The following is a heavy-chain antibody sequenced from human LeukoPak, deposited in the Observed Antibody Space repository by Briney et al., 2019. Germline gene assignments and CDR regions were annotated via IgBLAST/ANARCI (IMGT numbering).Heavy chain of an antibody. CDR3: ARSVRWFGELLILGHPDYGMDV. CDR2: ISAYNGNT. D-gene: IGHD3-10*01. Sequence: ASVKVSCKASGYTFTSYGISWVRQAPGQGLEWMGWISAYNGNTNYAQKLQGRVTMTTDTSTSTAYMELRSLRSDDTAVYYCARSVRWFGELLILGHPDYGMDVWGQGATVTVSS. J-gene: IGHJ6*02. CDR1: GYTFTSYG. V-gene: IGHV1-18*01.